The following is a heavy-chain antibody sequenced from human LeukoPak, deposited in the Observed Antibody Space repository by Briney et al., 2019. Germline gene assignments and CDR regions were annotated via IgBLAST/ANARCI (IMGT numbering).Heavy chain of an antibody. V-gene: IGHV4-61*02. CDR3: ARDTRDAFDI. CDR2: IYASGST. CDR1: GGSISSVSYY. J-gene: IGHJ3*02. Sequence: SETLSLTGTVSGGSISSVSYYWSWIRQPAGKGLEWIGRIYASGSTNYNPSLNSRVSISVDTSKNQFSLKLSSVTAADTAVYCCARDTRDAFDICGQGTMVTVSS.